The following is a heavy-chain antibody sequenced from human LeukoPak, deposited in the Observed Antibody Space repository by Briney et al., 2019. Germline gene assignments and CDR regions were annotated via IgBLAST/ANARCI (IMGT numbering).Heavy chain of an antibody. V-gene: IGHV1-18*01. CDR2: ISAYNGNT. D-gene: IGHD2-2*01. J-gene: IGHJ6*02. CDR1: GYTFTSYG. Sequence: ASVKVSCKASGYTFTSYGISWVRQAPGQGLEWMGWISAYNGNTNYAQKLQGRVTMTTDTSTSTAYMELRSLGSDDTAVYYCARDLCSSTSCYPTDYYYYGMDVWGQGTTVTVSS. CDR3: ARDLCSSTSCYPTDYYYYGMDV.